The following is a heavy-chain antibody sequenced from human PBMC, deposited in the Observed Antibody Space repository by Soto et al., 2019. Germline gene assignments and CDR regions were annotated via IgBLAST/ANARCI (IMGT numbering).Heavy chain of an antibody. V-gene: IGHV3-23*01. CDR3: AKALYGDYDFDC. D-gene: IGHD4-17*01. Sequence: EVQLLESGGGLVQPGGSLRLSCAASGFTFSSYAMSWVRQAPGKGLEWVSTINSSGGSTYYADSVKGRFTISRDNSTNTLSLQMPSLSAEATAVYYSAKALYGDYDFDCWGQGTLVTVSS. CDR2: INSSGGST. J-gene: IGHJ4*02. CDR1: GFTFSSYA.